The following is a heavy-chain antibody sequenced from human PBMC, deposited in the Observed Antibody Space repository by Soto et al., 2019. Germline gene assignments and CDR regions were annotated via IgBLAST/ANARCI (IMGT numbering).Heavy chain of an antibody. V-gene: IGHV1-69*13. D-gene: IGHD3-22*01. Sequence: ASVKVSCKASGGTFSSYAISWVRQAPGQGLEWMGGIIPIFGTANYAQKFQGRVTITADESTSTAYMELSSLRSEDTAVYYCARAENPGPYDSSGYYAYYFDYWGQGTLVTVSS. CDR1: GGTFSSYA. J-gene: IGHJ4*02. CDR2: IIPIFGTA. CDR3: ARAENPGPYDSSGYYAYYFDY.